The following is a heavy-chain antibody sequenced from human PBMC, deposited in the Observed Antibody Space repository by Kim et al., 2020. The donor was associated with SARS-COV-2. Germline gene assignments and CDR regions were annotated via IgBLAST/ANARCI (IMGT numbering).Heavy chain of an antibody. D-gene: IGHD1-26*01. CDR2: GSGGTT. J-gene: IGHJ6*02. V-gene: IGHV3-23*01. CDR3: AKGWAV. Sequence: GSGGTTTYADSVKGRFTISRDLSRDTLYLQMNSLRAEDTAVYYCAKGWAVWGQGTAVTVSS.